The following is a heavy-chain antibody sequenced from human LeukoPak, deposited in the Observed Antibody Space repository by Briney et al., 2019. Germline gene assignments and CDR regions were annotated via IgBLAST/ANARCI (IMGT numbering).Heavy chain of an antibody. CDR1: GFTFRGQN. CDR2: IWYDGSDK. V-gene: IGHV3-30*02. Sequence: GGSLRLSCATSGFTFRGQNMHWVRQTPGKGLEWTAMIWYDGSDKYYADSVKGRFTISRDNYKNTLYLQVNSLRLEDTAVYFCVKDGNYAFDSWGQGTLVTVSS. CDR3: VKDGNYAFDS. J-gene: IGHJ4*02. D-gene: IGHD1-7*01.